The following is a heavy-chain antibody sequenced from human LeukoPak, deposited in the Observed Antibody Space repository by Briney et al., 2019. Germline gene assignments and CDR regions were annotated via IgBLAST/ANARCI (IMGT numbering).Heavy chain of an antibody. J-gene: IGHJ5*02. CDR3: ASGYGDYWFDP. V-gene: IGHV4-59*02. CDR1: GGSVSRDF. Sequence: SETLSLTCTVSGGSVSRDFWSWIRQPHGKVLEWIGYVYYTGSTNYNPSLKSRVTMSIDTSKNQFSLSLSSVTAADTAVYYCASGYGDYWFDPWGQGTLVTVSS. CDR2: VYYTGST. D-gene: IGHD4-17*01.